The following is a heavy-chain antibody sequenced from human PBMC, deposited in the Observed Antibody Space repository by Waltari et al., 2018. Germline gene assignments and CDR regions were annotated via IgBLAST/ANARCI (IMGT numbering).Heavy chain of an antibody. CDR2: IYYSGST. V-gene: IGHV4-59*01. CDR3: ARPLRDGTVDAFDI. D-gene: IGHD1-1*01. CDR1: GGSISSYY. Sequence: QVQLQESGPGLVKPSETLSLTCTVSGGSISSYYWSWIRQPPGKGLEWIGYIYYSGSTNSNPSLKSRVTISVDTSKNQFSLKLSSVTAADTAVYYCARPLRDGTVDAFDIWGQGTMVTVSS. J-gene: IGHJ3*02.